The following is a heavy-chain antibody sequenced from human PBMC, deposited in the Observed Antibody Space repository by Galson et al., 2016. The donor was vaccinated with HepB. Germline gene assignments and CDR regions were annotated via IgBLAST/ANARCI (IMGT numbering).Heavy chain of an antibody. CDR2: IYSGGST. D-gene: IGHD2-2*01. CDR3: ARAPYCSGTTCS. J-gene: IGHJ4*02. V-gene: IGHV3-66*01. Sequence: SLGLSCAVSGLTVSNNYMSWVRQTPGKGLEWVSVIYSGGSTHYADTVKGRFNISRDSSKNTLYLQMNSLRAEDTSVYYCARAPYCSGTTCSWGQGTLVTVSS. CDR1: GLTVSNNY.